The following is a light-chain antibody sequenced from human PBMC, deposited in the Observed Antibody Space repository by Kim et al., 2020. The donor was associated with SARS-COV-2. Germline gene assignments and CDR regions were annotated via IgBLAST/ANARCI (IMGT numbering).Light chain of an antibody. J-gene: IGKJ1*01. CDR1: QSISSR. V-gene: IGKV1-5*01. CDR2: DAS. CDR3: QHYNSYPWT. Sequence: ASVGGRVTIRCRASQSISSRWAWYQRRPGKAPKLVIYDASSLQSGVPSRFSGSGSGTEFTLTISSLQPDDFATYYCQHYNSYPWTFGQGTKVDIK.